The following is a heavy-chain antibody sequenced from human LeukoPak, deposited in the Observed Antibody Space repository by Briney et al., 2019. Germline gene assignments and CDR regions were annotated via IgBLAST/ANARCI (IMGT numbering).Heavy chain of an antibody. CDR2: INAGNGNT. V-gene: IGHV1-3*01. D-gene: IGHD3-9*01. CDR1: GYTFTSYA. CDR3: ARSYYDILTGYPKNNWFDP. Sequence: GASVKVSCKASGYTFTSYAMHWVRQAPGQRLEWMGWINAGNGNTKSSQKFQGRVTITRDTSASTAYMELSSLRSEDTAVYYRARSYYDILTGYPKNNWFDPWGQGTLVTVSS. J-gene: IGHJ5*02.